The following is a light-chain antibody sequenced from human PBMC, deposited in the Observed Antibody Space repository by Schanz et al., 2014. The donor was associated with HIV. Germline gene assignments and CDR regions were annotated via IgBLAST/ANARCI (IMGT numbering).Light chain of an antibody. V-gene: IGKV3-20*01. CDR2: GAS. CDR3: QQGGSWPLT. Sequence: EIVMTQSPGTLSVSPGERATLSCRASQSISNDLAWYQQKPGQAPRLLIYGASSRASGIPDRFSGSGSGTDFTLSISRLEPEDFALYYCQQGGSWPLTFGGGTTVEIK. J-gene: IGKJ4*01. CDR1: QSISND.